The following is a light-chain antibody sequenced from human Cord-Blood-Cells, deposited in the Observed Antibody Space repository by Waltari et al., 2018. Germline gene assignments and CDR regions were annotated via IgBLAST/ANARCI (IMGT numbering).Light chain of an antibody. Sequence: DIQMTQSPSTLSASVGDRVTITCRASPSISSGLAWYQQKPGKAPKLLIYTASRLESGVPSRFSGNGTGREFTLTISSLQPDDFATYYCQEYKSYSWAFGQGTKVEI. CDR2: TAS. CDR1: PSISSG. J-gene: IGKJ1*01. V-gene: IGKV1-5*03. CDR3: QEYKSYSWA.